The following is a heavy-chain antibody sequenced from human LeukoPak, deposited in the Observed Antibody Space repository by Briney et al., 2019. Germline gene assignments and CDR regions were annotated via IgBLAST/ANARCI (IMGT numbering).Heavy chain of an antibody. CDR3: ARVFPLLYCSSTSCQGFMDV. D-gene: IGHD2-2*01. CDR2: INHSGST. Sequence: SETLSLTCAVYGGSFSGYYWSWIRQPPGKGLEWIGEINHSGSTNYNPSLKSRVTISVDTSKNHFSLKLSSVTAADTAVYYCARVFPLLYCSSTSCQGFMDVWGKGTTVTVSS. V-gene: IGHV4-34*01. J-gene: IGHJ6*03. CDR1: GGSFSGYY.